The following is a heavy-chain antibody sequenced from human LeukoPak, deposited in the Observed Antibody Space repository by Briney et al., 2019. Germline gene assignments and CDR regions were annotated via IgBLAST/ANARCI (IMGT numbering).Heavy chain of an antibody. CDR1: GFTFSSYG. CDR3: AEVGAIGY. Sequence: GGSLRLFCAASGFTFSSYGMHWVRQDPGKGLELVAFIRYDGSNKYYADSVKGRFTIFRDNSKNTLYLQMNSLRAEDTAVYYCAEVGAIGYWGQGTLVTVSS. D-gene: IGHD1-26*01. J-gene: IGHJ4*02. CDR2: IRYDGSNK. V-gene: IGHV3-30*02.